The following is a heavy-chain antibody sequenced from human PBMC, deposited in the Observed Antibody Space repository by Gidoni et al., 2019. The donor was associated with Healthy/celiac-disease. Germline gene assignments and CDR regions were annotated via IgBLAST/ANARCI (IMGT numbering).Heavy chain of an antibody. J-gene: IGHJ6*03. CDR3: ASHPYFYSSSSQYYYYYMDV. V-gene: IGHV7-4-1*02. D-gene: IGHD6-6*01. CDR1: GYTFTSYA. Sequence: QVQLVQSGSELKKPGASVKVSCKASGYTFTSYALTWVRQAPGQGLEWMGWINPNTGNPTYAQGFTGRFVFSLDTSVSTAYLQISSLKAEDTAVYYGASHPYFYSSSSQYYYYYMDVWGKGTTVTVSS. CDR2: INPNTGNP.